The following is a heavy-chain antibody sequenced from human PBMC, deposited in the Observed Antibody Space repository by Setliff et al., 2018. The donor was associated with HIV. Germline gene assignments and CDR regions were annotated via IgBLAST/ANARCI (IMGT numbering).Heavy chain of an antibody. CDR2: INPNSGGT. CDR1: GYTFTSYY. CDR3: ARGDTPMVIWGDYFDY. D-gene: IGHD5-18*01. V-gene: IGHV1-2*04. J-gene: IGHJ4*02. Sequence: ASVKVSCKASGYTFTSYYMHWVRQAPGQGLEWMGWINPNSGGTNYAQKFQGWVTMTRDTSISTAYMELSRLRSDDTAVYYCARGDTPMVIWGDYFDYWGQGTLVTVSS.